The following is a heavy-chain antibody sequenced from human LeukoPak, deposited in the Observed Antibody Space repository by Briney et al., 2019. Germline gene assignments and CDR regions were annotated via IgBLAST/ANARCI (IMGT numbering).Heavy chain of an antibody. Sequence: GGSLRLPCAASGFTFSSYAMSWVRQAPGKGLEWVSAISGSGGSTYYADSVKGRFTISRDNSKNTLYLQMNSLRAEDTAVYYCAKDHRSSGWPYYFDYWGQGTLVTVSS. D-gene: IGHD6-19*01. CDR1: GFTFSSYA. V-gene: IGHV3-23*01. J-gene: IGHJ4*02. CDR3: AKDHRSSGWPYYFDY. CDR2: ISGSGGST.